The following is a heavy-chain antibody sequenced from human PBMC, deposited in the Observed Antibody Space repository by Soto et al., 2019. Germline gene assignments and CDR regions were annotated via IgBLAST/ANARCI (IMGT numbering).Heavy chain of an antibody. J-gene: IGHJ3*02. CDR2: IYPGDSDT. CDR3: ASLYYYGSGSYQAFDI. D-gene: IGHD3-10*01. Sequence: GESLKISCKGSGYSFTSYWIGWVRQMPGKGLEWRGIIYPGDSDTRYSPSFQGQVTISADKSISTAYLQWSSLKASDTAMYYCASLYYYGSGSYQAFDIWGQGTMVTVSS. V-gene: IGHV5-51*01. CDR1: GYSFTSYW.